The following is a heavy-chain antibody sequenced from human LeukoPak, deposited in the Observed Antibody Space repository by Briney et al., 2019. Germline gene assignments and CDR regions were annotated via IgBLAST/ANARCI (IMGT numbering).Heavy chain of an antibody. CDR1: GFTFNDAW. V-gene: IGHV3-15*01. D-gene: IGHD3-9*01. J-gene: IGHJ6*02. CDR2: IKSKTDGGTI. Sequence: GGSLRLSCAAAGFTFNDAWMSWVRQAPGKGLEGVGRIKSKTDGGTIDYAAPVQDRFTISRDESRNTLYLQMNSLKTEDSGVYYCTTLRLAASDHWGQGTTVTVSS. CDR3: TTLRLAASDH.